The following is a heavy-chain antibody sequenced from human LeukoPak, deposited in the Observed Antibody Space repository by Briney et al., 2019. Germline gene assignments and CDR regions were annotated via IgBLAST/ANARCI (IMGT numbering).Heavy chain of an antibody. V-gene: IGHV3-33*01. CDR1: GFTFSSYG. CDR2: IWYDGSNK. Sequence: PGGSLRLSCAAYGFTFSSYGMHWVRQAPGKGLEWVAVIWYDGSNKYYADSVKGRFTISRDNSKNTLYLQMNSLRAEDTAVYYCARGGMTTVTTFYYYYGMDVWGQGTTVTVSS. CDR3: ARGGMTTVTTFYYYYGMDV. D-gene: IGHD4-17*01. J-gene: IGHJ6*02.